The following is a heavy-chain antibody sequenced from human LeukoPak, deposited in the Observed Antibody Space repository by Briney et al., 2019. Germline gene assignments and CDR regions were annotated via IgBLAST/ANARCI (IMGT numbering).Heavy chain of an antibody. CDR3: ARDSTGQFPTYNWFDP. D-gene: IGHD4-11*01. V-gene: IGHV4-4*02. J-gene: IGHJ5*02. CDR1: GGSISSSNW. CDR2: IYHSGST. Sequence: KPSGTLSLTCAVSGGSISSSNWWCWVREPPGRGLEWIGVIYHSGSTNYNPSLKSRVTISVDKSKNQFSLKLSSVTAADTAVYYCARDSTGQFPTYNWFDPWGQGTLVTVSS.